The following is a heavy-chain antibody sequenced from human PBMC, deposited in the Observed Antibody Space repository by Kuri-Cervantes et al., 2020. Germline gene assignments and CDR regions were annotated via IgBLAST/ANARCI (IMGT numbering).Heavy chain of an antibody. Sequence: ETLSLTCAASGFNFDDYGMSWVRQAPGKGLEWVSGINWNGGSTGYADSVKGRLTISRDNAKNSLYLQMNSLRAEDTALYHCARLYCTNGVCFYYFDYWGQGTLVTVSS. V-gene: IGHV3-20*01. CDR2: INWNGGST. J-gene: IGHJ4*02. D-gene: IGHD2-8*01. CDR3: ARLYCTNGVCFYYFDY. CDR1: GFNFDDYG.